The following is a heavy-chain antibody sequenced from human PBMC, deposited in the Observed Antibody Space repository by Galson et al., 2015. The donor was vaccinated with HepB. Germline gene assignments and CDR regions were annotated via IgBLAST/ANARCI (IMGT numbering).Heavy chain of an antibody. V-gene: IGHV3-30*18. CDR3: AKSNVLIAAAGDAFDI. Sequence: SLRLSCAASGFTFSSYGMHWVRQAPGKGLEWVAVISYDGSNKYYADSVKGRFTISRDNSKNTLYLQMNSLRAEDTAVYYCAKSNVLIAAAGDAFDIWGQGTMVTVSS. CDR1: GFTFSSYG. J-gene: IGHJ3*02. CDR2: ISYDGSNK. D-gene: IGHD6-13*01.